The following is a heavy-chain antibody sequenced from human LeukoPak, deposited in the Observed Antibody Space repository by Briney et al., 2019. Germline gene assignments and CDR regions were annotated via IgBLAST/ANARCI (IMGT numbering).Heavy chain of an antibody. V-gene: IGHV1-18*01. CDR1: GYTFTSYG. Sequence: ASVKVSCKASGYTFTSYGISWVRQAPGQGLEWMGWISAYNGNTNYAQKLQGRVTITADESTSTAYMELSSLRSEDTAVYYCARDSNGYYYYMDVWGKGTTVTVSS. CDR2: ISAYNGNT. D-gene: IGHD3-22*01. J-gene: IGHJ6*03. CDR3: ARDSNGYYYYMDV.